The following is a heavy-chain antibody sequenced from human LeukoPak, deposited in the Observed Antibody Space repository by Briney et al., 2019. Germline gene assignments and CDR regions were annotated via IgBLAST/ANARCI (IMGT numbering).Heavy chain of an antibody. CDR2: IYYSGST. J-gene: IGHJ4*02. CDR1: GGSISSGDYY. D-gene: IGHD5-12*01. CDR3: ARGGVATKFDY. V-gene: IGHV4-30-4*01. Sequence: SETLSLTCTVSGGSISSGDYYWSWIRQPPGKGLEWIGYIYYSGSTYYNPSLKSRVTISVDTSKTQFSLKLSSVTAADTAVYYCARGGVATKFDYWGQGTLVTVSS.